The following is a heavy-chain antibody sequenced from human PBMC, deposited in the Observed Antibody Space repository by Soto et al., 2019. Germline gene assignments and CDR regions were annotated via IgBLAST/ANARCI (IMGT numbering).Heavy chain of an antibody. V-gene: IGHV4-39*01. CDR1: GGSISSSSYY. CDR2: IYYSGST. Sequence: SETLSLTCTVSGGSISSSSYYWCGIRQPPGKGLEWIGSIYYSGSTYYNPSLKSRVTISVDTSKNQFSLKLSSVTAADTAVYYCARHKYQSSGPPAYWGQGTLVTVSS. CDR3: ARHKYQSSGPPAY. D-gene: IGHD3-22*01. J-gene: IGHJ4*02.